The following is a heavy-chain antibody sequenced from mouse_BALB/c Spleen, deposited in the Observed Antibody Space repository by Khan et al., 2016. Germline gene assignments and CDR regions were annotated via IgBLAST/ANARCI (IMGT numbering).Heavy chain of an antibody. V-gene: IGHV3-2*02. CDR3: AGANWGLCCAMDY. CDR1: GYSITSDYA. D-gene: IGHD4-1*01. CDR2: ISYSGST. Sequence: EVKLLESGPGLVKPSQSLSLTCTVTGYSITSDYAWNWIRQFPGNKLEWMGYISYSGSTSYNPSLKSRISITRDTSKNQFFLQLNSVTTEDTATYYCAGANWGLCCAMDYWGQGTSVTVSS. J-gene: IGHJ4*01.